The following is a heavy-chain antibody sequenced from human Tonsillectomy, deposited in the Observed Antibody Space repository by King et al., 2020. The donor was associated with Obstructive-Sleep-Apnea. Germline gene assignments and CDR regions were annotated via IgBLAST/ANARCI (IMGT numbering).Heavy chain of an antibody. CDR2: INWNSDSI. CDR3: AKAPFSSSGSWDYFDY. J-gene: IGHJ4*02. Sequence: VQLVEPGGGLVQPGRSLRLSCAASGFTFDDYAMHWVRQAPGKGLEWVSGINWNSDSIGYADSVKGRFTISRDNAKNSLYLPMNILRPEDTAWYYCAKAPFSSSGSWDYFDYWGQGTLVTVSS. D-gene: IGHD3-22*01. CDR1: GFTFDDYA. V-gene: IGHV3-9*01.